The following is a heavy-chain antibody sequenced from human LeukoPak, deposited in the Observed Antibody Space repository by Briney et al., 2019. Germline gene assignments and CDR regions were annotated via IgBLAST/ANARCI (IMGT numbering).Heavy chain of an antibody. Sequence: SETLSLTCTVSGGSISSGGYYWSWIRQHPGKGLEWIGYIYYSGSTYYNPSLKSRVTISVDTSKNQFSPKLSSVTAADTAVYYCARYYYDRDYYYYYGMDVWGQGTAVTVSS. CDR2: IYYSGST. D-gene: IGHD3-22*01. V-gene: IGHV4-31*03. CDR1: GGSISSGGYY. J-gene: IGHJ6*02. CDR3: ARYYYDRDYYYYYGMDV.